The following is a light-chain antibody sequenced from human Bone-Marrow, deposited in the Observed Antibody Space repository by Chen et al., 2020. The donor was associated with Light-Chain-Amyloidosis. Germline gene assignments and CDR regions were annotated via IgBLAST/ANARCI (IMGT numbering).Light chain of an antibody. V-gene: IGLV3-25*03. CDR2: RDT. Sequence: SYELTQPPSVSVSPGQTDRITCSGDDLPTKYAYWYQQKPGQAPVLVIHRDTERPSGLSERFSGSSSGTTATLTISGVQAEDEADYHCQSADSSGTSEVIFGGGTKLTVL. J-gene: IGLJ2*01. CDR3: QSADSSGTSEVI. CDR1: DLPTKY.